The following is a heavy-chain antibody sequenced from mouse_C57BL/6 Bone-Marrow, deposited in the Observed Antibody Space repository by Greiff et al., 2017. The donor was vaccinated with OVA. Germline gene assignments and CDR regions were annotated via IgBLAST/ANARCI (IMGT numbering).Heavy chain of an antibody. D-gene: IGHD4-1*02. CDR2: IRNKANGYTS. CDR3: ASNWDY. CDR1: GFTFTDYY. Sequence: EVHLVESGGGLVQPGGSLRLSCAASGFTFTDYYMSWVRQPPGQALEWFGFIRNKANGYTSKHSASVKCRFTISRDNSRSILYLQMNALRAEDSATYYCASNWDYWGQGTTLTVSS. J-gene: IGHJ2*01. V-gene: IGHV7-3*01.